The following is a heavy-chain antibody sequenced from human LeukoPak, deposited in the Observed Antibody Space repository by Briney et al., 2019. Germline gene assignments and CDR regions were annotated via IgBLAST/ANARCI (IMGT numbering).Heavy chain of an antibody. D-gene: IGHD4-17*01. CDR1: GGSISSGDYY. V-gene: IGHV4-30-4*01. CDR3: ARDGMTTDFDY. CDR2: IYYSGST. J-gene: IGHJ4*02. Sequence: PSETLSLTCTVPGGSISSGDYYWSWIRQPPGKGLEWIGYIYYSGSTYYNPSLKSRVTISVDTSKNQFSLKPSSVTAADTAVYYCARDGMTTDFDYWGQGTLVTVSS.